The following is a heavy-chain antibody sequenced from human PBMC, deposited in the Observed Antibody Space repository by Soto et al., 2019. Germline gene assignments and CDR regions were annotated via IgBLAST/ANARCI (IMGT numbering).Heavy chain of an antibody. V-gene: IGHV1-18*01. J-gene: IGHJ6*02. D-gene: IGHD5-18*01. CDR1: GYTFTSYG. Sequence: ASVKVSCKASGYTFTSYGISWVRQAPGQGLEWMGWISTDNGNTNYAHNLQGRVTMTTDTSTSTAFMELWGLRSDDTAVYYCARDVPDTALFYYYYGMDAWRQGTTVTVSS. CDR3: ARDVPDTALFYYYYGMDA. CDR2: ISTDNGNT.